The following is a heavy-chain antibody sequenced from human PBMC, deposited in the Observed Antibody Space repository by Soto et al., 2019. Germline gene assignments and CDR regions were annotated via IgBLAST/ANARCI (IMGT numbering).Heavy chain of an antibody. J-gene: IGHJ4*02. Sequence: QVQLVESRGGVVQPGNSLRLSCVGSGFTFSSDALHWVRQAPGKGLEWVAVVSSDGNHAYYPDHVKGRFTISRDNSQSTVYLQMKSLKPEDTATYYCARDSAYSTASTHFDHWGQGTLVTVSS. CDR2: VSSDGNHA. V-gene: IGHV3-30*04. CDR3: ARDSAYSTASTHFDH. CDR1: GFTFSSDA. D-gene: IGHD2-2*01.